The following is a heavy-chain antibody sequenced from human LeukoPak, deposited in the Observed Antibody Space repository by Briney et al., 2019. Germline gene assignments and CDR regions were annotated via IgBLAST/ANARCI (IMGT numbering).Heavy chain of an antibody. D-gene: IGHD1-26*01. J-gene: IGHJ4*02. CDR2: IYNGNT. CDR3: TRDRSTSGSQNY. CDR1: GYTFTSYG. V-gene: IGHV1-18*01. Sequence: GASVNLSCKTSGYTFTSYGIGWVRQAPGQGLEWMAWIYNGNTNYAQNLQGRVTVTTDTSTTTAYMELRSLRSDDTAVYCCTRDRSTSGSQNYWGQGTLVTVSS.